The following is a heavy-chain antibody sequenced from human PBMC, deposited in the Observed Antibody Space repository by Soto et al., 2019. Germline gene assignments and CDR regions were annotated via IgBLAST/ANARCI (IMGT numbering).Heavy chain of an antibody. D-gene: IGHD4-17*01. CDR3: AGVEGATVVTQLPYYGMDV. CDR1: GGTFSSYA. Sequence: ASVKVSCKASGGTFSSYAISWVRQAPGQGLEWMGGIIPIFGTANYAQKFQGRVTITADESTSTAYMELSSLRSEDTAVYYCAGVEGATVVTQLPYYGMDVWDRGTTVTVSS. CDR2: IIPIFGTA. V-gene: IGHV1-69*13. J-gene: IGHJ6*02.